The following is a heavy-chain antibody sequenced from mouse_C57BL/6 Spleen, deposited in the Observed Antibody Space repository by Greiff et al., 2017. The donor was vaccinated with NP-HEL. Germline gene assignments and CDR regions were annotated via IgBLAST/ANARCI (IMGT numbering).Heavy chain of an antibody. CDR3: GRGIISTPRGWFAV. Sequence: VQLQQPGAELVKPGASVKLSCKASGYTFTSYWMQWVKQRPGQGLEWIGEIDPSDSYTNYNQKFKGKATLTVDTSSSTAYMQLSSLTSEDSAVXDCGRGIISTPRGWFAVWGTGTTVTVSS. CDR1: GYTFTSYW. J-gene: IGHJ1*03. V-gene: IGHV1-50*01. CDR2: IDPSDSYT. D-gene: IGHD1-1*01.